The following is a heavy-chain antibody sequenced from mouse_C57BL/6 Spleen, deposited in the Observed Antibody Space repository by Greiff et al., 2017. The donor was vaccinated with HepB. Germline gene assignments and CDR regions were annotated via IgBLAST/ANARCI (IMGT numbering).Heavy chain of an antibody. CDR3: ARYTYGYDGYFDY. CDR1: GYSFTGYY. D-gene: IGHD2-2*01. CDR2: INPSTGGT. Sequence: EVKLEESGPELVKPGASVKISCKASGYSFTGYYMNWVKQSPEKSLEWIGEINPSTGGTTYNQKFKAKATLTVDKSSSTAYMQLKSLTSEDSAVYYCARYTYGYDGYFDYWGQGTTLTVSS. J-gene: IGHJ2*01. V-gene: IGHV1-42*01.